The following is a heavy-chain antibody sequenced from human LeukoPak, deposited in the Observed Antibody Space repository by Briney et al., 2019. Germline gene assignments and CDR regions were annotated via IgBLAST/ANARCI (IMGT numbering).Heavy chain of an antibody. J-gene: IGHJ5*02. D-gene: IGHD6-13*01. V-gene: IGHV1-2*02. CDR1: GYTFTGYY. CDR3: ARPLAAVGRRQPSNWFDP. Sequence: ASVKVSCKASGYTFTGYYMHWVRQAPGQGLEWMGWINPNSGGTNYAQKFQGRVTMTRDTSIGTAYMELSRLRSDDTAVYYCARPLAAVGRRQPSNWFDPWGRGTLVTVSS. CDR2: INPNSGGT.